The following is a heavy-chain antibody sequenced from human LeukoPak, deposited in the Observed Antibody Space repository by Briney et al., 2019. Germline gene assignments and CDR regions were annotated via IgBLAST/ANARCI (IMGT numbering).Heavy chain of an antibody. CDR3: ARDKRVGATILDY. V-gene: IGHV3-7*01. Sequence: PGGSLRLSCAASGFTFSSYAMSWVRQAPGKGLEWVANIKQDGSEIYYVDSVKGRFTISRDNAKSSLSLQMNSLTAEDTAVYYCARDKRVGATILDYWGQGTLVTVSS. CDR1: GFTFSSYA. D-gene: IGHD1-26*01. CDR2: IKQDGSEI. J-gene: IGHJ4*02.